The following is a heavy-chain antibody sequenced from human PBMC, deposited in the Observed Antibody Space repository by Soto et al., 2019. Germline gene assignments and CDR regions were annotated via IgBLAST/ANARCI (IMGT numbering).Heavy chain of an antibody. V-gene: IGHV3-48*02. D-gene: IGHD3-3*01. CDR1: GFTFSSYS. Sequence: PGGSLRLSCAASGFTFSSYSMNWVRQAPGKRLEWVSYISSSSSTIYYADSVKGRFTISRDNAKNSLYLQMNSLRDEDTAVYYCAGSTCRGQPVCPIEHRNFWSGNNYYYYGMDVWGQGTTVTVSS. CDR3: AGSTCRGQPVCPIEHRNFWSGNNYYYYGMDV. J-gene: IGHJ6*02. CDR2: ISSSSSTI.